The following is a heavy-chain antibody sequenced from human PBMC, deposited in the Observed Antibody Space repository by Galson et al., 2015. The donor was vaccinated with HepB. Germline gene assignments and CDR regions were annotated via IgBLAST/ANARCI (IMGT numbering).Heavy chain of an antibody. CDR3: ASGSSKVFWEGWSPDFDY. Sequence: SLRLSCAASGFSFSDYYMSWIRQVPGKGLEWVSYISKSGSTIYYADSVKGRFTISRDNARKSLYLQMNSMRAEDSAVYYCASGSSKVFWEGWSPDFDYWGQGTLVTVSS. J-gene: IGHJ4*02. D-gene: IGHD1-26*01. CDR2: ISKSGSTI. V-gene: IGHV3-11*01. CDR1: GFSFSDYY.